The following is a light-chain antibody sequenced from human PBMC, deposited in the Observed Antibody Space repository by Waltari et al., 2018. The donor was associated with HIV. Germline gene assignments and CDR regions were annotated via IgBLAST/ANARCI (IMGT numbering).Light chain of an antibody. CDR1: QTLVFTDGDTY. CDR2: KVS. J-gene: IGKJ2*01. V-gene: IGKV2-30*01. CDR3: MQVRFWPHT. Sequence: DVLIAQFTLSPTVNVGQSDSISFNSNQTLVFTDGDTYLFWFQQKAGQSPRRLIYKVSHRDSAVPARFSASGSATDFTLKISSVEAEDVAIYFCMQVRFWPHTFGQGTKLEIK.